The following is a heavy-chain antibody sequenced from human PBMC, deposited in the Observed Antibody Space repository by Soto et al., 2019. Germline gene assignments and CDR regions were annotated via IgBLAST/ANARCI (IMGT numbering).Heavy chain of an antibody. CDR2: ISGSGGST. J-gene: IGHJ4*02. D-gene: IGHD3-10*01. CDR3: AKAGPQAFGSVMVRGVMAPITLDY. CDR1: GFTFSSYA. Sequence: GGSLRLSCAASGFTFSSYAMSWVRQAPGKGLEWVSAISGSGGSTYYADSVKGRFTISRDNSKNTLYLQMNSLRAEDTAVYYCAKAGPQAFGSVMVRGVMAPITLDYWGQGTLVTVSS. V-gene: IGHV3-23*01.